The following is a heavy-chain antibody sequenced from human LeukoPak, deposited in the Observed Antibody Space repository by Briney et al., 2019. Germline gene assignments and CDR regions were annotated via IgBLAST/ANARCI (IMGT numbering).Heavy chain of an antibody. Sequence: GGSLRLSRTASGFTFSSYAMHWVRQAPGKGLEWVAVISYDGSNKYYADSVKGRFTISRDNSKNTLYLQMNSLRAEDTAVYYCARASVRGAHKTYNWFDPWGQGTLVTVSS. CDR3: ARASVRGAHKTYNWFDP. CDR1: GFTFSSYA. CDR2: ISYDGSNK. D-gene: IGHD3-10*01. V-gene: IGHV3-30*04. J-gene: IGHJ5*02.